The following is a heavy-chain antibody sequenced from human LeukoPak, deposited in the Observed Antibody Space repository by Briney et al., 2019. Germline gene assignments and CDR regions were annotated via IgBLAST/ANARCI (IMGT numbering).Heavy chain of an antibody. CDR3: ARVDGDGYNIPDY. Sequence: SETLSLTCAVYGESFSSYYWSWIRQPPGKGLEWIGEINHSGNTNYNPSLKSRVTISVDTSKNQFSLRLSFVTAADTAVYYCARVDGDGYNIPDYWGQGTLVTVSS. CDR2: INHSGNT. CDR1: GESFSSYY. J-gene: IGHJ4*02. D-gene: IGHD5-24*01. V-gene: IGHV4-34*01.